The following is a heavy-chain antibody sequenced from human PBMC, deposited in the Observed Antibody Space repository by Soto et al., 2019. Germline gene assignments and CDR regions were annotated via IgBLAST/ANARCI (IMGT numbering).Heavy chain of an antibody. D-gene: IGHD3-22*01. V-gene: IGHV5-10-1*01. J-gene: IGHJ4*02. Sequence: GESLKISCKGSGYSFTSYWISWVRQMPGKGLEWMGRIDPSDSYTNYSPSFQGHVTISADKSISTAYLQWSSLKASDTAMYYCARGIDCSGYYKDYFDDWGQGTLVPVAS. CDR2: IDPSDSYT. CDR1: GYSFTSYW. CDR3: ARGIDCSGYYKDYFDD.